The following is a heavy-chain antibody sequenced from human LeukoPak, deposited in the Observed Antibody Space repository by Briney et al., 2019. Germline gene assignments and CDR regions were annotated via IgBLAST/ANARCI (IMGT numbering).Heavy chain of an antibody. Sequence: SVEVSCKASGGTFSSYAISWVRQAPGQGLEWMGRIIPIFGTANYAQKFQGRVTITTDESTSTAYMELSSLRSEDTAVYYCARGFYDSSGYYSSYSDYWGQGTLVTVSS. J-gene: IGHJ4*02. CDR1: GGTFSSYA. D-gene: IGHD3-22*01. CDR3: ARGFYDSSGYYSSYSDY. V-gene: IGHV1-69*05. CDR2: IIPIFGTA.